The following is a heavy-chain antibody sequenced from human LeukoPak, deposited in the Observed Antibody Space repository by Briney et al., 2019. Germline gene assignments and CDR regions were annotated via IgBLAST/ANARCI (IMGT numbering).Heavy chain of an antibody. J-gene: IGHJ4*02. CDR3: AKDKSRYCSGGSCWELDY. Sequence: GGSLRLSCAASGFIFRNSWMTWVRQAPGKGLAWVADINEDGSTKLYVDSVKGRFTISRENAKNSLYLQMDSLRADDTAMYYCAKDKSRYCSGGSCWELDYWGQGTLVTVPS. CDR1: GFIFRNSW. V-gene: IGHV3-7*03. CDR2: INEDGSTK. D-gene: IGHD2-15*01.